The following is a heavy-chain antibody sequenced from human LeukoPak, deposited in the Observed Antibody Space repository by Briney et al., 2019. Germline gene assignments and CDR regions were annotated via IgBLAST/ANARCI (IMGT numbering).Heavy chain of an antibody. CDR3: ARLPQDYYYHGMDV. V-gene: IGHV5-51*01. CDR2: IYPGDSDT. J-gene: IGHJ6*02. Sequence: GESLKISCQGSGYDFATYWIGWVRQMPGKGLEWMGKIYPGDSDTKYSPSFQGQVTISADKSLGSAYLQWSSPKSSDTAMYYCARLPQDYYYHGMDVWGQGTTVSVS. CDR1: GYDFATYW.